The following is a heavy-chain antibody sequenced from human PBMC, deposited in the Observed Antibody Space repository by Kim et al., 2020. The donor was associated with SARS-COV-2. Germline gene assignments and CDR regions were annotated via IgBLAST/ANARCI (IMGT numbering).Heavy chain of an antibody. V-gene: IGHV3-23*01. J-gene: IGHJ5*02. Sequence: RFNISRHNSKNTLYLQMNSLRAEDTAVYYCAKELIVVVPAAMPGCWFDPWGQGTLVTVSS. CDR3: AKELIVVVPAAMPGCWFDP. D-gene: IGHD2-2*01.